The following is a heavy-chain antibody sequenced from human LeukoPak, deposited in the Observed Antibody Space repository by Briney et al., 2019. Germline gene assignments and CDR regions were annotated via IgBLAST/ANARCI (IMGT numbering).Heavy chain of an antibody. V-gene: IGHV1-18*01. D-gene: IGHD3-22*01. CDR1: GYTFTSYG. CDR2: ISAYNGNT. J-gene: IGHJ4*02. CDR3: ARDHYYDSSGYSLPFDY. Sequence: GASVKVSCKASGYTFTSYGISWVQQAPGQGLEWMGWISAYNGNTNYAQKLQGRVTMTTDTSTSTAYMELRSLRSDDTAVYYCARDHYYDSSGYSLPFDYWGQGTLVTVSS.